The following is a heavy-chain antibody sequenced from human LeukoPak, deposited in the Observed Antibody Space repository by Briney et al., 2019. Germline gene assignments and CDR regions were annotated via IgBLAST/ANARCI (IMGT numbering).Heavy chain of an antibody. J-gene: IGHJ6*02. CDR3: ARDTMVRGHYYYGMDV. CDR2: IYYSGST. D-gene: IGHD3-10*01. V-gene: IGHV4-31*11. Sequence: SETLSLTCAVSGGSISSGGYSWSWIRQHPGKGLEWIGYIYYSGSTYYNPSLKSRVTISVDTSKNQFSLKLSSVTAADTAVYYCARDTMVRGHYYYGMDVWGQGTTVTVSS. CDR1: GGSISSGGYS.